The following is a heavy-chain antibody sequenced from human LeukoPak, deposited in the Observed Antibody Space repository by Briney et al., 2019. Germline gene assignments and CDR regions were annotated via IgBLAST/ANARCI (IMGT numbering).Heavy chain of an antibody. CDR1: GFSFSDYS. J-gene: IGHJ4*02. D-gene: IGHD3-16*01. CDR3: ARDLSDDYSLDY. Sequence: GGSLRLSCAASGFSFSDYSMNWVRQAPGKGLEWVSSITISSSIIYYADSVKGRFTISRDNAKNSLFLQMNSLRAEDTAVYYCARDLSDDYSLDYWGQGTLVSVSS. V-gene: IGHV3-21*01. CDR2: ITISSSII.